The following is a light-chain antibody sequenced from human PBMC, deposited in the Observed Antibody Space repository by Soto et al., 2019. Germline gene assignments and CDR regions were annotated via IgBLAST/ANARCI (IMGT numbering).Light chain of an antibody. CDR3: QQCFWHWT. J-gene: IGKJ1*01. CDR2: AAS. Sequence: DIQMTQSPSSLSASVGDRVTISCRASQTIDTYLIWYQQKPGKAPRMLIYAASLLETGVPSRFRGSGSGADYTLTINSLQPDDFATYYCQQCFWHWTFGQGTKVDIK. CDR1: QTIDTY. V-gene: IGKV1-39*01.